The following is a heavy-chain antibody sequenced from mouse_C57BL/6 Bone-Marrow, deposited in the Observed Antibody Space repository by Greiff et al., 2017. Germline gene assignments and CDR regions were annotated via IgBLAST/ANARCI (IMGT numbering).Heavy chain of an antibody. J-gene: IGHJ4*01. CDR2: ILPGSGST. CDR1: GYTFTGYW. V-gene: IGHV1-9*01. D-gene: IGHD1-1*01. Sequence: QVQLQESGAELMKPGASVKLSCKATGYTFTGYWIEWVKQRPGHGLEWIGEILPGSGSTNYHEKFKGKATFTADTSSNTAYMQLSSLTTEDSAIYYCARWSYKEMDYWGQGTSVTVSS. CDR3: ARWSYKEMDY.